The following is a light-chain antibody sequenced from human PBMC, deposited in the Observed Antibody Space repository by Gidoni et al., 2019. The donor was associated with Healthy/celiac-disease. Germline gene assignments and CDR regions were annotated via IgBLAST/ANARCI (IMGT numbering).Light chain of an antibody. CDR3: QVWDSSSDHPGV. CDR1: NLGSKS. Sequence: SYVLTQPPSVSVAPGKTARITCGGNNLGSKSVHWYQQKPGQAPVLVVYDDSDRPSGIPERFSGSNAGNTATLTIRRVEAGDEADYYCQVWDSSSDHPGVFGGGTKLTVL. V-gene: IGLV3-21*03. CDR2: DDS. J-gene: IGLJ3*02.